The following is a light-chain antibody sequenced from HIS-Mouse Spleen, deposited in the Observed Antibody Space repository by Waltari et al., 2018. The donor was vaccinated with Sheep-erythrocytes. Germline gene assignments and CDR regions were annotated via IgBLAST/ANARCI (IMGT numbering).Light chain of an antibody. CDR3: CSYAGSSTPWV. CDR1: SSDVGSYNL. V-gene: IGLV2-23*01. J-gene: IGLJ3*02. CDR2: EGS. Sequence: QSALTQPPSVSGSPGQSITISCTGTSSDVGSYNLVSWYQQHPGKAPKLMIYEGSKRPSGVSNRFSGSNSGNTASLTISGLQAEDEADYYCCSYAGSSTPWVFGGGTKLTVL.